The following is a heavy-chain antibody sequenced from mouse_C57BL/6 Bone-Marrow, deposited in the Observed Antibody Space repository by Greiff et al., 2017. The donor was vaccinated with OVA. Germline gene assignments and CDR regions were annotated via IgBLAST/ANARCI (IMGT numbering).Heavy chain of an antibody. Sequence: EVQGVESGGGLVKPGGSLKLSCAASGFTFSDYGMHWVRQAPEKGLEWVAYISSGSSNIYYADTVKGRFTISRDNAKNTRFLQMTSLRSEDTAMYYCARPGAGFAYWGQGTLVTVSA. V-gene: IGHV5-17*01. J-gene: IGHJ3*01. CDR1: GFTFSDYG. CDR3: ARPGAGFAY. CDR2: ISSGSSNI.